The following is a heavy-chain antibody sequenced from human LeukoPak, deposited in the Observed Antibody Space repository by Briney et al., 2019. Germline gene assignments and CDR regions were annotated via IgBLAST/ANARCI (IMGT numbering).Heavy chain of an antibody. D-gene: IGHD2-2*01. CDR2: ISYDGSNK. J-gene: IGHJ6*02. CDR1: GFTLSSYG. CDR3: ARDIVVVPAATGYYYYYYGMDV. V-gene: IGHV3-30*04. Sequence: PGRSLRLSCAASGFTLSSYGMHWVRQAPGKGLEWVAVISYDGSNKYYADSVKGRFTISRDNSKNTLYLQMNSLRAEDTAVYYCARDIVVVPAATGYYYYYYGMDVWGQGTTVTVSS.